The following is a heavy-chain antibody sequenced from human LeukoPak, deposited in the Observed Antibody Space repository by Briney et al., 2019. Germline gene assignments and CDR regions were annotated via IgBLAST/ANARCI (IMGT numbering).Heavy chain of an antibody. J-gene: IGHJ5*02. CDR1: GYSISSGYY. Sequence: TSETLSLTCTVSGYSISSGYYWAWIRQPPGKGLEWIGSIYHSGSTYYNPSLKSRVTISIDTSKSQFSLNLSSVTAADTALYYCARLIGSNLWYGWFDPWGQGTLVTVSS. D-gene: IGHD4-23*01. CDR3: ARLIGSNLWYGWFDP. CDR2: IYHSGST. V-gene: IGHV4-38-2*02.